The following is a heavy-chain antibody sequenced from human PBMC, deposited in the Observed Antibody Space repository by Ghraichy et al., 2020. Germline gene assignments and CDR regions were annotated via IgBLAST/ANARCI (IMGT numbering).Heavy chain of an antibody. CDR3: ARSTVTTSRIYYYYYYMDV. Sequence: SETLSLTCTVSGGSISSYYWSWIRQPPGKGLEWIGYIYYSGSTNYNPSLKSRVTISVDTSKNQFSLKLSSVTAADTAVYYCARSTVTTSRIYYYYYYMDVWGKGTTVTVSS. D-gene: IGHD4-17*01. CDR2: IYYSGST. J-gene: IGHJ6*03. CDR1: GGSISSYY. V-gene: IGHV4-59*01.